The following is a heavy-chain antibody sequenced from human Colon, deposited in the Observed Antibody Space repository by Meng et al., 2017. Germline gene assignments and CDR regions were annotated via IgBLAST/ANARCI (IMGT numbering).Heavy chain of an antibody. V-gene: IGHV4-59*01. CDR1: GDSISSYY. CDR2: FYYSGTP. CDR3: ARAPPQWLERGGTFDI. Sequence: SETLSLTCTVSGDSISSYYWNWIRQPPGKGLEWIGYFYYSGTPKYNPSLKSRVTISAEMSKNQFSLKLTSVTAADTAIYYCARAPPQWLERGGTFDIWGQGTMVTVSS. D-gene: IGHD6-19*01. J-gene: IGHJ3*02.